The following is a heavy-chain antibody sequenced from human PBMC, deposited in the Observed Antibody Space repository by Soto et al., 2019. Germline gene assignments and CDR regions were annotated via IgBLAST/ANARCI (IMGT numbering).Heavy chain of an antibody. Sequence: PSETLSLTCAGYGGSFRSYYWTWIRQPPGKGLERIGYIYHSGSTNYTPSLKSRVTISVDTSKNQFSLKLSSVTAADTAVYYCARDHYVYDILTGYGYYYGMDVWGQGTTVTVSS. J-gene: IGHJ6*02. D-gene: IGHD3-9*01. CDR2: IYHSGST. V-gene: IGHV4-34*01. CDR1: GGSFRSYY. CDR3: ARDHYVYDILTGYGYYYGMDV.